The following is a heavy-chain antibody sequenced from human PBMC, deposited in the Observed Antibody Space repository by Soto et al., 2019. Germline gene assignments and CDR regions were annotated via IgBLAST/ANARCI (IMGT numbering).Heavy chain of an antibody. J-gene: IGHJ6*02. V-gene: IGHV4-59*01. CDR2: IYYSGST. Sequence: SETRSLTCTVSGGSISSYYWSWIRQPPGKGLEWIGYIYYSGSTNYNPSLKSRVTISVDTSKNQFSLKLSSVTAADTAVYYCARDGRATGTTRSYYYGMDVWGQGTTVTVSS. CDR1: GGSISSYY. D-gene: IGHD1-1*01. CDR3: ARDGRATGTTRSYYYGMDV.